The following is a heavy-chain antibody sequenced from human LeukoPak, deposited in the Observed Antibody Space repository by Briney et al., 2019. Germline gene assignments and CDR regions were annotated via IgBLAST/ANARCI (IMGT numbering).Heavy chain of an antibody. CDR3: AKLPFELLSKYYFDY. CDR1: GFTFSSYA. J-gene: IGHJ4*02. V-gene: IGHV3-23*01. Sequence: GGSLRLSCAASGFTFSSYAMSWVRQAPGKGLEWVSAISGSGGSTYYADSVKGRLTISRDSSKNTLYLQMNSLRAEDTAVYYCAKLPFELLSKYYFDYWGQGTLVTVSS. D-gene: IGHD2/OR15-2a*01. CDR2: ISGSGGST.